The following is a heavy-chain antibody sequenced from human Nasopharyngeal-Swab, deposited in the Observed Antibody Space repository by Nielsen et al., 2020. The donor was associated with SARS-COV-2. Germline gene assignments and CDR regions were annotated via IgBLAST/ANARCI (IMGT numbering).Heavy chain of an antibody. CDR2: MNRKTGNT. D-gene: IGHD2-15*01. CDR3: ARSSYCSGGSCPAGY. Sequence: VSCKASGDTFTLYDVIWVRQATGQGLEWMGRMNRKTGNTGYAQKFQGRVTMTRNTSISTAYMELSSLTSEDTAVYYCARSSYCSGGSCPAGYWGQGTLVTVSS. V-gene: IGHV1-8*01. CDR1: GDTFTLYD. J-gene: IGHJ4*02.